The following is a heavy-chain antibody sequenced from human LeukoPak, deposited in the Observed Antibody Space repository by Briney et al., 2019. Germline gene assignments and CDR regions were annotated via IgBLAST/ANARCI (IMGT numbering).Heavy chain of an antibody. CDR1: GCTFSRFT. CDR3: ASATNDYGGYSDY. D-gene: IGHD4-23*01. CDR2: ISSNGDRT. J-gene: IGHJ4*02. V-gene: IGHV3-64*01. Sequence: GGSLRLSCAASGCTFSRFTMHWVRQAPGKGLEYVSAISSNGDRTYYANSVKGRFTISRDNSKNSLYLQMGSLRADDMAVYYCASATNDYGGYSDYWGQGTLVTVSS.